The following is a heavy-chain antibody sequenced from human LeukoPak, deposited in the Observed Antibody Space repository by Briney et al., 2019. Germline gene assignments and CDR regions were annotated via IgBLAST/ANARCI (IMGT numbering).Heavy chain of an antibody. Sequence: GGSLRLSFAASGFSFSDYGMHWVRQAPGKGLEWVAVISYDGSNKYYADSVKGRFTISRDNSKNTLYLQMNSLRAEDTAVYYCAKGWVAAKASGAYWGQGTLVTVSS. J-gene: IGHJ4*02. D-gene: IGHD2-15*01. CDR2: ISYDGSNK. V-gene: IGHV3-30*18. CDR1: GFSFSDYG. CDR3: AKGWVAAKASGAY.